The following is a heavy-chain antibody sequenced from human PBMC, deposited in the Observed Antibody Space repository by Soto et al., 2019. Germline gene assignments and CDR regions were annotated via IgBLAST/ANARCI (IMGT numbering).Heavy chain of an antibody. J-gene: IGHJ3*02. CDR1: GFTFSSYG. CDR2: ISYDGSNK. Sequence: GGSLRLSCAASGFTFSSYGMHWVRQAPGKGLEWVAVISYDGSNKYYADSGKGRFTISRDNSKNTLYLQMNSLRAEDTDVYYCAKDLPSGGATDAFDIWGQGTMVTVSS. CDR3: AKDLPSGGATDAFDI. V-gene: IGHV3-30*18. D-gene: IGHD1-26*01.